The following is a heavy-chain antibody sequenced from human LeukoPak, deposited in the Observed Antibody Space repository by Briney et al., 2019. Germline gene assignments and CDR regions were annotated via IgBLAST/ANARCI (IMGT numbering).Heavy chain of an antibody. CDR3: ARSGPYCGGDCYLRY. V-gene: IGHV4-4*07. CDR2: IYTSGST. CDR1: GGSISSYY. J-gene: IGHJ4*02. Sequence: SETLSLTCTVSGGSISSYYWSWIRQPAGKGLEWIGRIYTSGSTNYNPSLKSRVTISVDTSKNQFSLKLSSVTAADTAVYYCARSGPYCGGDCYLRYWGQGTLVTVSS. D-gene: IGHD2-21*02.